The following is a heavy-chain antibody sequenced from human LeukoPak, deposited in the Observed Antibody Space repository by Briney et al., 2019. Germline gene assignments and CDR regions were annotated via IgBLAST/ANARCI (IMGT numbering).Heavy chain of an antibody. J-gene: IGHJ6*02. CDR3: ARDGPGIAVAGPYYYYYGMDV. V-gene: IGHV3-30-3*01. D-gene: IGHD6-19*01. CDR2: ISYDGGNK. Sequence: PGRSLRLSCAASGFTFSSYAMHWVRQAPGKGLEWVAVISYDGGNKYYADSVKGRFTISRDNSKNTLYLQMNSLRAEDTAVYYCARDGPGIAVAGPYYYYYGMDVWGQGTTVTVSS. CDR1: GFTFSSYA.